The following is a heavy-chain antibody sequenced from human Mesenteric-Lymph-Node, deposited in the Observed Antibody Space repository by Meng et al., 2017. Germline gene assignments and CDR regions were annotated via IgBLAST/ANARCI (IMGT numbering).Heavy chain of an antibody. V-gene: IGHV4-59*01. D-gene: IGHD6-19*01. CDR1: GGSISSYY. CDR2: IYYSGST. J-gene: IGHJ4*02. Sequence: SETLSLTCTVSGGSISSYYWSWIRQPPGKGLEWIGYIYYSGSTNYNPSLKSRVTISVETSKHQFSLKLSSVTAADTAVYYCARVMGSGWPAFDYCGQGTLTVSS. CDR3: ARVMGSGWPAFDY.